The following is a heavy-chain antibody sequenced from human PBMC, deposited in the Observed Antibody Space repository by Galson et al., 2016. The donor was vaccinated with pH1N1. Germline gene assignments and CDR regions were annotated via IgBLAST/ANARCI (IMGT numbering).Heavy chain of an antibody. CDR3: VHSTRILGYCGGAPCHFYYFET. Sequence: PALVKPTQTLTLTCSFSGFSLSPTRVGVGWIRQPPGKALEWLALIYWDDDKRYSPSLKSRLSITEDTSKSQVVLKMATMDPADTATYYCVHSTRILGYCGGAPCHFYYFETWGQGTLVTVSS. CDR2: IYWDDDK. D-gene: IGHD2-21*01. V-gene: IGHV2-5*02. J-gene: IGHJ4*02. CDR1: GFSLSPTRVG.